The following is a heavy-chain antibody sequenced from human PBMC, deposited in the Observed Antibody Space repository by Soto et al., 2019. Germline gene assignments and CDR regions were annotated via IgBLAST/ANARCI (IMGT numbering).Heavy chain of an antibody. Sequence: QVQLAQSGAEVKKPGASVEVSCKASGYTFTDYYIHWVRQAPGQGLEWMGWINPKNGDTKYAQYFQDRVAWTRDTSINTVYMERTRLRSDDTAIYYCAKARTVRLEVCDSWGQGALVTVSS. CDR2: INPKNGDT. CDR1: GYTFTDYY. CDR3: AKARTVRLEVCDS. D-gene: IGHD3-16*01. J-gene: IGHJ4*02. V-gene: IGHV1-2*02.